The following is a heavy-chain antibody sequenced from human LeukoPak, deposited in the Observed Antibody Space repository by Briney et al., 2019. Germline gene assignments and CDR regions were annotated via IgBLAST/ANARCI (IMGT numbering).Heavy chain of an antibody. D-gene: IGHD2-2*01. J-gene: IGHJ6*03. CDR2: MIAIFGTA. CDR1: GGTFSSYA. Sequence: SVKVCCKASGGTFSSYAISWGRQAPGQGGEGMGGMIAIFGTANYAQKFQGRVTITADESTSTAYMELSSLRSEDTAVYYCARAEAAGIPAAMPLMWYYYYMDVWGKGTTVTVSS. V-gene: IGHV1-69*01. CDR3: ARAEAAGIPAAMPLMWYYYYMDV.